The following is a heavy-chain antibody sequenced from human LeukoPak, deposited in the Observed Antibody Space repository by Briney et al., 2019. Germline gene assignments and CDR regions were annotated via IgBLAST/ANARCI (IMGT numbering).Heavy chain of an antibody. CDR2: INHSGST. Sequence: SETLSLTCAVYGGSFSGYYWSWIRQPPGKGLEWIGEINHSGSTNYNPSLKSRVTISVDTSKNQFSLKLSSVTAADTAVYYCARGLFRIQLGSRPNWFDPWGKGTLVTVSS. J-gene: IGHJ5*02. CDR3: ARGLFRIQLGSRPNWFDP. D-gene: IGHD5-18*01. CDR1: GGSFSGYY. V-gene: IGHV4-34*01.